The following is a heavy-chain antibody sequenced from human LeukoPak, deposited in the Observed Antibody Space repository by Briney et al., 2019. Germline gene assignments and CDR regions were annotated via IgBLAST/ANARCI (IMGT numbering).Heavy chain of an antibody. D-gene: IGHD3-10*01. Sequence: GASVKLSCKASGGTFSSYAISWVRQAPGQGLEWMGWISTYNGNTNYAQKLQGRVTMTTDTSTSTAYMELRSLRSDDTAVYYCARDRAIRGLDYYYYYMDVWGKGTTVTVSS. CDR3: ARDRAIRGLDYYYYYMDV. CDR2: ISTYNGNT. J-gene: IGHJ6*03. CDR1: GGTFSSYA. V-gene: IGHV1-18*01.